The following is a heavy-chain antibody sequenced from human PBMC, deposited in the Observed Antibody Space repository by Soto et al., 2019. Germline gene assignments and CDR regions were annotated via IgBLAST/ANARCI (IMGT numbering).Heavy chain of an antibody. CDR1: GFTFSSYS. V-gene: IGHV3-48*02. D-gene: IGHD6-13*01. CDR3: ARGGRLGRAPYYYGMDV. Sequence: EVQLVESGGGLVQPGGSLRLSCAASGFTFSSYSMNWVRQAPGKGLEWVSYISSSSSTIYYADSVKGRFTISRDNAKNSLYLQMNSLRDEDTAVYYCARGGRLGRAPYYYGMDVWGQGTTVTVSS. J-gene: IGHJ6*02. CDR2: ISSSSSTI.